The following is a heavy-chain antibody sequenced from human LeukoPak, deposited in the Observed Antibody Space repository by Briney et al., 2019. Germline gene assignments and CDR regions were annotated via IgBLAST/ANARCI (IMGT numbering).Heavy chain of an antibody. CDR3: ARDWQWQQLDGDAFDI. CDR2: IKQDGSEK. D-gene: IGHD6-13*01. Sequence: GGSLRLSCAASGFTFSGFWMSWVRQAPGKGLEWVANIKQDGSEKYYVDSVKGRFTISRDNAKNSLFLQMNSLRAEDTAVYYCARDWQWQQLDGDAFDIWGQGTMVTVSS. V-gene: IGHV3-7*04. J-gene: IGHJ3*02. CDR1: GFTFSGFW.